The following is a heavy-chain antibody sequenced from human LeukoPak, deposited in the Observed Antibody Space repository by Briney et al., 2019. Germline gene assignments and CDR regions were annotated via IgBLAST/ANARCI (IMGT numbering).Heavy chain of an antibody. CDR3: ARVRSSTSTMWEGAFDI. V-gene: IGHV1-18*01. J-gene: IGHJ3*02. D-gene: IGHD2-2*01. Sequence: GASVKVSCKASGYTFTSYGISWLRQAPGQGLEWMGWISAYNGKTNYAQKLQGRVTMTTDTSTSTAYMELRSLRSDDTAVYYCARVRSSTSTMWEGAFDIWGQGTMVTVSS. CDR2: ISAYNGKT. CDR1: GYTFTSYG.